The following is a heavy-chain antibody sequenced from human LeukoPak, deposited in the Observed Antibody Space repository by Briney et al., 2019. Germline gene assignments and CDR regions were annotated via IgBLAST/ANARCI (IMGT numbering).Heavy chain of an antibody. D-gene: IGHD4-17*01. CDR3: AKGSVEGDYGYDY. Sequence: TGRSLRPSCAASGFTFSSYAMSWVRQAPGKGLEWVSAISGIGGSTYYADSVKGRFTISRDNSKNTLYLQMNSLRAEDTAVYYCAKGSVEGDYGYDYWGQGTLVTVSS. CDR1: GFTFSSYA. CDR2: ISGIGGST. J-gene: IGHJ4*02. V-gene: IGHV3-23*01.